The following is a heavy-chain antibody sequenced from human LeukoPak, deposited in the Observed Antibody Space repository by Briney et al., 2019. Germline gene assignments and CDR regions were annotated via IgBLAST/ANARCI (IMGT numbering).Heavy chain of an antibody. J-gene: IGHJ4*02. Sequence: ASVKVSCKASGYTFTSYGISWVRQAPGQGLEWMGWISAYNGNTNYAQKLQGRVTMTTDTPTSTAYMELRSLRSDDTAVYYCARDSPGVLRYFDWLSLHLDYWGQGALVTVSS. CDR2: ISAYNGNT. V-gene: IGHV1-18*01. D-gene: IGHD3-9*01. CDR1: GYTFTSYG. CDR3: ARDSPGVLRYFDWLSLHLDY.